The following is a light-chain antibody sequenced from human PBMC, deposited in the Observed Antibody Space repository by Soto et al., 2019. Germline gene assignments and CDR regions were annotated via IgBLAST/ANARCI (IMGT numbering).Light chain of an antibody. CDR1: NNDFGGYNY. J-gene: IGLJ1*01. CDR3: SSYTGSSTLYV. CDR2: DVS. V-gene: IGLV2-14*01. Sequence: QSALTQPASVSGSPGQSITISCTGTNNDFGGYNYVSWYQQHPDKAPKVLISDVSSRPSGVSNRFSGSKSGNTASLTISGLQAEDEADYYCSSYTGSSTLYVFGTGTKVTVL.